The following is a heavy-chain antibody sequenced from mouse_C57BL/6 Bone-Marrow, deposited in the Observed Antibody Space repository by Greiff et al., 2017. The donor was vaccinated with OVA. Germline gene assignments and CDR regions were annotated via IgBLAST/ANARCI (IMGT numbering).Heavy chain of an antibody. J-gene: IGHJ2*01. Sequence: QVHVKQSGAELVKPGASVKLSCKASGYTFTEYTIHWVKQRSGQGLEWIGWFYPGSGSIKYNEKFKDKATLTADKSSSTVYMELSRLTSEDSAVYFCARHEDPYYSNSCYFDYWGQGTTLTVSS. CDR3: ARHEDPYYSNSCYFDY. D-gene: IGHD2-5*01. V-gene: IGHV1-62-2*01. CDR1: GYTFTEYT. CDR2: FYPGSGSI.